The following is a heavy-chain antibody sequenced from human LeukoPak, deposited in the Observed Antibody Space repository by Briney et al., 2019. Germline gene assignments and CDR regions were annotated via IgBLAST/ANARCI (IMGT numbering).Heavy chain of an antibody. J-gene: IGHJ4*02. CDR2: ISGGGST. Sequence: GGSLRLSCVASGFTLSTYAMSWVRQAPGKGLEWVSTISGGGSTYYADSVKGRFTISRDNSKNTLYLQMNSLRAEDTAVYYCAKGLHVVVVAAIGNWGQGTLVTVSS. CDR3: AKGLHVVVVAAIGN. D-gene: IGHD2-15*01. CDR1: GFTLSTYA. V-gene: IGHV3-23*01.